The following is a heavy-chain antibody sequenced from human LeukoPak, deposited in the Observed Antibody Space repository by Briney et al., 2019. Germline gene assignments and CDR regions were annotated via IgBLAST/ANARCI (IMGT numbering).Heavy chain of an antibody. D-gene: IGHD2-15*01. Sequence: GSLRLSCAASGFAFSTYSMNWVRQPPGQGLKWVASISLNSAAIYYADSVRGRFTISRDNAKNSLHLQMDSLRAEDTGIYYCTKHITTDATTPFYCGMDVWGQGTTVTVSS. CDR3: TKHITTDATTPFYCGMDV. J-gene: IGHJ6*02. CDR2: ISLNSAAI. CDR1: GFAFSTYS. V-gene: IGHV3-21*01.